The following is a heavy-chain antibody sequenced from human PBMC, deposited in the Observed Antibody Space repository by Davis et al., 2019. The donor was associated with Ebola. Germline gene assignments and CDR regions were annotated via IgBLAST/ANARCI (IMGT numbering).Heavy chain of an antibody. CDR2: ISGSGGTT. D-gene: IGHD6-25*01. CDR1: GFTFSSFA. J-gene: IGHJ4*02. Sequence: GESLKISCAASGFTFSSFAMTWVRQAPGKGLEWVSAISGSGGTTYYAGSVKGRFTVSRDNSKKTMYLQMNSLRAEDTAVYYCVKVRGPAYFDYWGQGTLVTVSS. CDR3: VKVRGPAYFDY. V-gene: IGHV3-23*01.